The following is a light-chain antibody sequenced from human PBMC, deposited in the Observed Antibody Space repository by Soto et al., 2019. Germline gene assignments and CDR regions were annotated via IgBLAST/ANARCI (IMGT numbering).Light chain of an antibody. V-gene: IGKV3-15*01. CDR3: QQYNKWPPYT. CDR2: GAS. CDR1: QSVSSN. J-gene: IGKJ2*01. Sequence: EIVMTQSPATLSVSPGERATLSCRASQSVSSNLAWYQQKPGQAPRLLIYGASPRATGIPARFSGSGSGTEFTLTISSLQSEDYAVYYCQQYNKWPPYTCGQGTKLEIK.